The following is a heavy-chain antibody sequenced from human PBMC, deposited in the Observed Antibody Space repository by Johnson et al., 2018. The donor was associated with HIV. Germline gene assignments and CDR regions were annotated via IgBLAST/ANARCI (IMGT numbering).Heavy chain of an antibody. CDR2: IKSNTDGGTT. V-gene: IGHV3-15*01. J-gene: IGHJ3*02. CDR1: GFTFSSYW. Sequence: VQLVESGGGLVQPGGSLRLSCAASGFTFSSYWMSWVRQAPGKGLVWVGRIKSNTDGGTTDYAAPVKGRFTISRDDSKNTLYLQMNSLRPEDTAVYYCVQGVPNPAGAFDIWGRGTMVTVSS. D-gene: IGHD6-19*01. CDR3: VQGVPNPAGAFDI.